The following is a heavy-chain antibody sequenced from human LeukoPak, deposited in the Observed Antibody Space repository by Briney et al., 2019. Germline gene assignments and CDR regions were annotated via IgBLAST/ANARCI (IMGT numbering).Heavy chain of an antibody. D-gene: IGHD6-13*01. CDR1: GYTFTGYY. CDR2: INPNSGGT. J-gene: IGHJ6*02. V-gene: IGHV1-2*02. Sequence: ASVTVSCKASGYTFTGYYMHWVRQAPGQGLEWMGWINPNSGGTNYAQKFQGRVTMTRDTSISTAYMELSRLRSDDTAVYYCTRYSSSWYRYYYYYGMDVWGQGTTVTVSS. CDR3: TRYSSSWYRYYYYYGMDV.